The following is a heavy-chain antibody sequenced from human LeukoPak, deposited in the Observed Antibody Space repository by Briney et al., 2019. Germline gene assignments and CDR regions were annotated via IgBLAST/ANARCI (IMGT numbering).Heavy chain of an antibody. CDR2: IYHSGST. CDR1: GGSISSYY. CDR3: ARVLYYDVLSGYYINGWFDP. J-gene: IGHJ5*02. Sequence: SETLSLTCTVSGGSISSYYWSWIRQPAGKGLEWIASIYHSGSTYYNPSLKSRVTISVDTSKNQFSLKLTSVTAADTAVYYCARVLYYDVLSGYYINGWFDPWGQGTLVTVSS. D-gene: IGHD3-9*01. V-gene: IGHV4-4*07.